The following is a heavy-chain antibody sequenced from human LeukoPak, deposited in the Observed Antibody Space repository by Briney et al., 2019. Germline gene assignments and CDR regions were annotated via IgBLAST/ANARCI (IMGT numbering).Heavy chain of an antibody. D-gene: IGHD3-9*01. Sequence: ASVKVSCKVSGSTLTELSMHWVRQGPGEGLEWMGGFDPEDGEAIYAQKFQGRVTMTEDTSTDTVYMELSSLRSEDTAVYYCALLLFYDILTDYPISGDIWGQGTMVTVSS. CDR1: GSTLTELS. CDR2: FDPEDGEA. CDR3: ALLLFYDILTDYPISGDI. V-gene: IGHV1-24*01. J-gene: IGHJ3*02.